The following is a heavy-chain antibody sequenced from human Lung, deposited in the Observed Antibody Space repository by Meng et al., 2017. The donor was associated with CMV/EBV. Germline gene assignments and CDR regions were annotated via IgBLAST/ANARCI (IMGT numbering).Heavy chain of an antibody. D-gene: IGHD3-16*01. J-gene: IGHJ4*02. CDR3: AVLGDDSNDY. CDR1: GFTFSIYA. Sequence: LSCAASGFTFSIYAVSWVRRAPGKGLEWVSDIGVSGADTSYADSVKGRFTISRDHSKNAVYLQMNSLRAEDTAVYYCAVLGDDSNDYWGQGTLVTVSS. CDR2: IGVSGADT. V-gene: IGHV3-23*01.